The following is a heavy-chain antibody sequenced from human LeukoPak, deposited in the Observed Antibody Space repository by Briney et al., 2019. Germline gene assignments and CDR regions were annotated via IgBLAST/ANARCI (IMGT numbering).Heavy chain of an antibody. J-gene: IGHJ4*02. D-gene: IGHD3-16*02. Sequence: SETLSLTCTVSGGSISYFYWSWIRQPAGKGLEWIGRIYTSGSTNYNPSLKSRVTMSVDTSKNQFSLKLSSVTAADTAVYYCARDHTYYDYVWGSYRYTGYFDYWGQGTLVTVSS. V-gene: IGHV4-4*07. CDR1: GGSISYFY. CDR2: IYTSGST. CDR3: ARDHTYYDYVWGSYRYTGYFDY.